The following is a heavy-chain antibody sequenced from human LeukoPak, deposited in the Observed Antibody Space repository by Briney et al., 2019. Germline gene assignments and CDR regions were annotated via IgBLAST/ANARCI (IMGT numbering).Heavy chain of an antibody. Sequence: PTETLSLTCAVYGGSFSGYYWSWIRQPPGKGLEWIGEINHSGSTNYNPSLKSRVTISVDTSKNQFSLKPSSVTAADTAVYYCARGRGSTSYLPRAFDIWGQGTMVTVSS. D-gene: IGHD2-2*01. CDR3: ARGRGSTSYLPRAFDI. J-gene: IGHJ3*02. CDR2: INHSGST. CDR1: GGSFSGYY. V-gene: IGHV4-34*01.